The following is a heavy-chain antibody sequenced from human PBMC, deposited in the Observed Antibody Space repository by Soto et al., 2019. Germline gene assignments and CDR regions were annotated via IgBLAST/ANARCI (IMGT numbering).Heavy chain of an antibody. CDR2: ISGSGGST. J-gene: IGHJ3*02. D-gene: IGHD3-3*01. CDR3: AKAGGFLEWLFDAFDI. V-gene: IGHV3-23*01. CDR1: GFTFSSYA. Sequence: GGSLRLSCAASGFTFSSYAMSWVRQAPGKGLEWVSAISGSGGSTYYADSVKGRFTISRDNSKNTLYLQTNSLRAEDTAVYYCAKAGGFLEWLFDAFDIWGQGTMVTVSS.